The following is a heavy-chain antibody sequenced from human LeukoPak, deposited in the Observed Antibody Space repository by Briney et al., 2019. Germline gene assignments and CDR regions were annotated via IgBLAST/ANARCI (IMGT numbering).Heavy chain of an antibody. V-gene: IGHV4-61*05. CDR3: ARYSGSYSGFDY. CDR2: IYYSGSI. CDR1: GGSISSSSHY. J-gene: IGHJ4*02. D-gene: IGHD1-26*01. Sequence: SETLSLTCTVSGGSISSSSHYWGWIRQPPGKGPEWIGYIYYSGSINYNPSLKSRVTISVDTSKNQFSLKLRSVTAADTAVYYCARYSGSYSGFDYWGQGTLVTVSS.